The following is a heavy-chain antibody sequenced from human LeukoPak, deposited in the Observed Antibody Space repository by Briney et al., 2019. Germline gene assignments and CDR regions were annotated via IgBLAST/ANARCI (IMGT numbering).Heavy chain of an antibody. CDR1: GYSISSGYY. CDR2: IYHSGST. J-gene: IGHJ4*02. CDR3: AREGDYYYDSSGSFDY. V-gene: IGHV4-38-2*02. D-gene: IGHD3-22*01. Sequence: PSETLSLTCTVSGYSISSGYYWGWIRQPPGKGLEWIGSIYHSGSTYYNPSLKSRVTISVDTSKNQFSLKLSSVTAADTAVYYCAREGDYYYDSSGSFDYWGQGTLVTVSS.